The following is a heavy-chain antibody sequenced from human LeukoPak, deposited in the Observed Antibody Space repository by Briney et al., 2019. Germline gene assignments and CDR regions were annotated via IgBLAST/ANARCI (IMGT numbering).Heavy chain of an antibody. CDR2: VENDGTTK. Sequence: GGSLRLSCPASGFTFRSLGMHWVRQAPGKGLEWVAFVENDGTTKYYADSVKGRFSISRDNSKNTLFLQMNSLRAEDTAVYYCAKGYSSSWYFGNFQHWGQGTLVTVSS. V-gene: IGHV3-30*02. D-gene: IGHD6-13*01. CDR3: AKGYSSSWYFGNFQH. J-gene: IGHJ1*01. CDR1: GFTFRSLG.